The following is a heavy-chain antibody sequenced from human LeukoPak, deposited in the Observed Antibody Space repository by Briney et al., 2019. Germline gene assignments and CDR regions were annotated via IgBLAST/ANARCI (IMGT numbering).Heavy chain of an antibody. J-gene: IGHJ3*01. CDR2: ISHDGSNK. D-gene: IGHD4-17*01. CDR3: ARGGYYAMDV. Sequence: GGSLRLSCAASGFTFSNFDMHWVRQAPGEGLEWVAVISHDGSNKFYVDSVKGRFTISRDNSQNTLYLQMNRLRGEDTAVYYCARGGYYAMDVWGQGTMVTVSS. CDR1: GFTFSNFD. V-gene: IGHV3-30*03.